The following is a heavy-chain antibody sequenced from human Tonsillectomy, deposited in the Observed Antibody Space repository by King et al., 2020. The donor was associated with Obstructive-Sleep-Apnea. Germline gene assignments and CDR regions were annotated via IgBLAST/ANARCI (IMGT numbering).Heavy chain of an antibody. J-gene: IGHJ6*02. CDR2: ISVSGGGT. D-gene: IGHD4/OR15-4a*01. V-gene: IGHV3-23*04. CDR3: ATTARGDYDYYGLAV. Sequence: VQLVESGGGLVQPGGSLRLSCRASGFTFSNYAMSWVRQAPGKGREWVSGISVSGGGTYYADSVKGRFTISRDNFKKTLYLQMNSLRADDTAAYYCATTARGDYDYYGLAVWGQGTTVIVSS. CDR1: GFTFSNYA.